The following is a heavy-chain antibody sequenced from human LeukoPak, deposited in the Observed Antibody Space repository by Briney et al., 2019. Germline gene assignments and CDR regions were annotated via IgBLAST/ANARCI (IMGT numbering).Heavy chain of an antibody. V-gene: IGHV1-18*04. CDR2: ISAYNGNT. CDR1: GYTFTSYG. J-gene: IGHJ4*02. CDR3: ARDYYSGYEYFDY. D-gene: IGHD5-12*01. Sequence: GAPVKSSCKASGYTFTSYGISGVRQAPGQGLEWMGWISAYNGNTNYAQKLQGRVTMTTDTSTSTAYMELRSLRSDDRAVYYCARDYYSGYEYFDYWGQGTLVTVSS.